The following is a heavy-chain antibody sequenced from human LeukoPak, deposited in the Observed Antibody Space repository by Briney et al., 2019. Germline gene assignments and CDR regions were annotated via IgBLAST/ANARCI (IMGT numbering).Heavy chain of an antibody. J-gene: IGHJ3*02. V-gene: IGHV3-73*01. D-gene: IGHD3-22*01. CDR1: GFRFSVSA. CDR3: TRLSLHYYDSSGLDAFDI. Sequence: GGSLRLSCAASGFRFSVSAMHWVRQASGKGLEWVGHIRIKANSYSTAYTASGKGTFSIYRDDSKNTAYLQMNSLKTEDTAVYYCTRLSLHYYDSSGLDAFDIWGQGTMVTVSS. CDR2: IRIKANSYST.